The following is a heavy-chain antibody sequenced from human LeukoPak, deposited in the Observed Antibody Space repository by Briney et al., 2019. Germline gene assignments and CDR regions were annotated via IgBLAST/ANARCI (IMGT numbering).Heavy chain of an antibody. J-gene: IGHJ4*02. Sequence: GGSLRLSCAASGFTFSSYAMHWVRQAPGKGLEWVAVISYDGSNKYYADSVKGRFTISRDNSKNTLYLQMNSLRAEDTAVYYCAKVRGGPFDYWGQGTLVTVSS. V-gene: IGHV3-30-3*01. CDR1: GFTFSSYA. CDR2: ISYDGSNK. D-gene: IGHD2-15*01. CDR3: AKVRGGPFDY.